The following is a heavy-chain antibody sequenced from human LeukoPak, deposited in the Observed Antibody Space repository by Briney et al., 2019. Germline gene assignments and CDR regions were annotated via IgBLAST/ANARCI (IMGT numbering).Heavy chain of an antibody. CDR1: GFTFRIFG. CDR2: IWYDGSNK. J-gene: IGHJ3*02. V-gene: IGHV3-30*02. D-gene: IGHD3-22*01. CDR3: ARDSPMIVVVIANDAFDI. Sequence: GGSLRLSCAASGFTFRIFGMHWVRQAPGKGLEWVAIIWYDGSNKYYGDSVKGRFTASRDNSKNTLHLQVNSLRAEDTAVYYCARDSPMIVVVIANDAFDIWGQGTMVTVSS.